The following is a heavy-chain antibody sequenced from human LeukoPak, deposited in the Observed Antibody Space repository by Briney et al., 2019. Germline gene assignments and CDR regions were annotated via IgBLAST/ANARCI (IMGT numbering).Heavy chain of an antibody. J-gene: IGHJ4*02. CDR2: IHSSGTT. D-gene: IGHD2-2*01. CDR3: GRLNLPAVSGAFDY. CDR1: GGSISTYS. Sequence: SETLSLTCTVSGGSISTYSWSWIRQPAGKGLEWIGRIHSSGTTHYNPSLRSRFTLSIDTSKNQFSLKLSSVTAADTAVYYCGRLNLPAVSGAFDYWGQGTLVTVSS. V-gene: IGHV4-4*07.